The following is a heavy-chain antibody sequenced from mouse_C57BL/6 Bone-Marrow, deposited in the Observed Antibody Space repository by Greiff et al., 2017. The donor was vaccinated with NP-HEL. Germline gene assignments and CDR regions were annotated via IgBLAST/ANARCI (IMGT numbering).Heavy chain of an antibody. CDR1: GYSFTDYN. D-gene: IGHD1-1*01. V-gene: IGHV1-39*01. J-gene: IGHJ3*01. CDR2: INPNYGTT. Sequence: EVQLQQSGPELVKPGASVKISCKASGYSFTDYNMNWVKQSNGKSLEWIGVINPNYGTTSYNQKFKGKATLTVDQSSSTAYMQLNSLTSEDSAVYYCATPCITTVVDAWFAYGGQGTLVTVSA. CDR3: ATPCITTVVDAWFAY.